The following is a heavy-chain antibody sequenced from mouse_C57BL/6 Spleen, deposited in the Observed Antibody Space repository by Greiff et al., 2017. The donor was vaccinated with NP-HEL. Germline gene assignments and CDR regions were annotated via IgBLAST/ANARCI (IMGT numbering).Heavy chain of an antibody. J-gene: IGHJ4*01. CDR2: ISNGGGST. CDR3: ARRGGYAMDY. CDR1: GFTFSDYY. V-gene: IGHV5-12*01. Sequence: EVKVVESGGGLVQPGGSLKLSCAASGFTFSDYYMYWVRQTPEKRLEWVAYISNGGGSTYYPDTVKGRFTISRDNAKNTLYLQMSRLKSEDTAMYYCARRGGYAMDYWGQGTSVTVAS.